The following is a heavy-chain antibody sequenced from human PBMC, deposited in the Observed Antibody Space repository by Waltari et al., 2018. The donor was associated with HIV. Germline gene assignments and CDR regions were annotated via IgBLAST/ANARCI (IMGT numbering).Heavy chain of an antibody. J-gene: IGHJ4*02. D-gene: IGHD1-1*01. V-gene: IGHV3-30*18. CDR3: AKDKGGVTYIFDY. CDR1: GFPFSRYG. CDR2: ISYDGSNK. Sequence: QVQLVEYGGGVVRPGRSLRLSGAAFGFPFSRYGIHWVRQAPGKVLEWVAVISYDGSNKYYADAVKGRFTISRDNSKNTLDLQMNSLRAEDTAVYYCAKDKGGVTYIFDYWGQGTLVTVSS.